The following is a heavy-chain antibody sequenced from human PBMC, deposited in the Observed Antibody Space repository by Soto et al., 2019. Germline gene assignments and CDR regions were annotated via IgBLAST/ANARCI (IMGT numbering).Heavy chain of an antibody. D-gene: IGHD2-15*01. J-gene: IGHJ4*02. CDR3: ARDARDGYYFAY. Sequence: QLQLQESGSGLVKPSQTLSLTCVVSGDSISSGGYSWTWIRQPPGKGLEWIGHIYQSGSTLYNPSLQSGVTISVDKSKTPFSLALQSVTAADTAVYDCARDARDGYYFAYWGQGILVTVSS. CDR2: IYQSGST. V-gene: IGHV4-30-2*01. CDR1: GDSISSGGYS.